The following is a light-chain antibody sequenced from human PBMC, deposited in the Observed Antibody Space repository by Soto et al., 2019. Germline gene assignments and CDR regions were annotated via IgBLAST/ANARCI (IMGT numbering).Light chain of an antibody. Sequence: EIVMTQSPATQSVSPGERATLSCRASQSVSSNLAWYQQKPGQAPRLLIYGASTRATGIPARFSGSGSGTDFTLTIMSLQSEDFAVYYCQQYTEWPLTFGGGTKVEIK. CDR3: QQYTEWPLT. V-gene: IGKV3-15*01. CDR1: QSVSSN. CDR2: GAS. J-gene: IGKJ4*01.